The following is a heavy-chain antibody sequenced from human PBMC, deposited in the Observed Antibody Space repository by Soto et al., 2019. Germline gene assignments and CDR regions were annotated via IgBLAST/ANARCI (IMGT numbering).Heavy chain of an antibody. Sequence: SETLSLTCDVYSGYFSSGGYYWSWIRQHPGKGLEWIGYIYYSGSTYYNPSLKSRVTISVDTSKNQFSLKLSSVTAADTAVYYCARGCTDCISTSCYGVWLDPWGRGTLVTVSS. CDR3: ARGCTDCISTSCYGVWLDP. J-gene: IGHJ5*02. V-gene: IGHV4-31*11. CDR2: IYYSGST. D-gene: IGHD2-2*01. CDR1: SGYFSSGGYY.